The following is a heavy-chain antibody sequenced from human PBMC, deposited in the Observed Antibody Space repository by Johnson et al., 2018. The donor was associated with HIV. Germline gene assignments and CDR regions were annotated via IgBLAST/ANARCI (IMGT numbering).Heavy chain of an antibody. Sequence: VQLVESGGNLVQPGGSLRLSCAASGFTISNNYMSWVRQAPGKGLEWVSIIYSGGSAFYADSVKGRFTISRDNSKNTLYLQMNSLRAEDTAVYYCAKLRDYYDSSGWPNAFDIWGQGTMVTVSS. CDR3: AKLRDYYDSSGWPNAFDI. J-gene: IGHJ3*02. D-gene: IGHD3-22*01. V-gene: IGHV3-66*02. CDR1: GFTISNNY. CDR2: IYSGGSA.